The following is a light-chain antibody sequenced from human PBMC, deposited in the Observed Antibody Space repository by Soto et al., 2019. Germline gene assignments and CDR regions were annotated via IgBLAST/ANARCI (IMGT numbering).Light chain of an antibody. CDR2: DAS. CDR3: QQYDASPIT. J-gene: IGKJ2*01. CDR1: QNVSSN. Sequence: EIVMTQSPATLSVSPGERATLSCRASQNVSSNLAWYQQKPGQAPRILMYDASTRATGISARFSGSGSGTHFTLTISRVEPEDFAVYYCQQYDASPITFGQGTKVDIK. V-gene: IGKV3-15*01.